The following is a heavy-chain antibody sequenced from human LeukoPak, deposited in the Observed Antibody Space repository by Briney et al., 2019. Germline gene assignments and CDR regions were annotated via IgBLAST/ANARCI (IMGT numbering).Heavy chain of an antibody. CDR2: IKEDTSQK. D-gene: IGHD1-26*01. CDR1: GFTFNNYW. V-gene: IGHV3-7*01. CDR3: ARQVPREGHFDY. Sequence: PGGSLRLSCAASGFTFNNYWLSWVRQGPGKGLEWVAHIKEDTSQKYYVGSVEGRFTVSRDNARNSLYLQMNSLRGEDTAVYFCARQVPREGHFDYWGQGALVTVSS. J-gene: IGHJ4*02.